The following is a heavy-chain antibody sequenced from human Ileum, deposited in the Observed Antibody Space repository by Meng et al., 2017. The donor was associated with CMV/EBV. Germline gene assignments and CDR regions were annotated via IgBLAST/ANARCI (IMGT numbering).Heavy chain of an antibody. CDR1: GFTFSTYE. V-gene: IGHV3-48*03. Sequence: GGSLRLSCAVSGFTFSTYEMNWIRQGPGKGLEWVSYISSGGTYRHYTDSVKGRFTISRDDANNLLYLQMNSLRAEDTAVYYCARETNWNYALDYWGQGTLVTVSS. CDR2: ISSGGTYR. J-gene: IGHJ4*02. D-gene: IGHD1-7*01. CDR3: ARETNWNYALDY.